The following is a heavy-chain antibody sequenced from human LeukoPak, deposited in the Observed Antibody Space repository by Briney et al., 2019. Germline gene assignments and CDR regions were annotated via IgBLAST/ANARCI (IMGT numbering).Heavy chain of an antibody. Sequence: PSETLSLTCTVSGGSISSYYWSWIRQPPGKGLEWIGYIYTSGSTNYNPSLKSRVTISVDTSKNQFSLKLSSVTAADTAVYYCARCAVAAAGDYWGRGTLVTVSS. D-gene: IGHD6-13*01. CDR1: GGSISSYY. CDR3: ARCAVAAAGDY. V-gene: IGHV4-4*09. J-gene: IGHJ4*02. CDR2: IYTSGST.